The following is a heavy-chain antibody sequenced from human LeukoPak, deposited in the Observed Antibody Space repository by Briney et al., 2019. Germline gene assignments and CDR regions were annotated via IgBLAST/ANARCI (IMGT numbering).Heavy chain of an antibody. J-gene: IGHJ4*02. CDR3: ARAPSTRLLWFGELSSRLFDY. V-gene: IGHV1-2*02. CDR2: INPNSGGT. Sequence: ASVRVSYRASGYTFTGYYMHWVRQAPGQGREWMGWINPNSGGTNYAQKFQGRVTMTRDTSISTAYMELSRLRSDDTAVYYCARAPSTRLLWFGELSSRLFDYWGQGTLVTVSS. D-gene: IGHD3-10*01. CDR1: GYTFTGYY.